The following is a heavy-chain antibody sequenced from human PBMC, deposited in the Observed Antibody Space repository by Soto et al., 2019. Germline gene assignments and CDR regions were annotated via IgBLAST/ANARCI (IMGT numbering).Heavy chain of an antibody. Sequence: QVQLVESGGGVVQPGRSLRLSCAASGFTFSSYGMHWVRQAPGKGLEWVAVISYDGSNKYYADSVKGRFTISKDNSKNTLYLKMNSLRAEDTAVYYCAKDESIAARLCDYWGQGTLVTVSS. CDR1: GFTFSSYG. J-gene: IGHJ4*02. CDR2: ISYDGSNK. CDR3: AKDESIAARLCDY. D-gene: IGHD6-6*01. V-gene: IGHV3-30*18.